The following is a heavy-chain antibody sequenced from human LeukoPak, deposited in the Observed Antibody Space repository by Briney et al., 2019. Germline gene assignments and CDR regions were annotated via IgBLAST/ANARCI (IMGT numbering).Heavy chain of an antibody. CDR2: IWYDGSNK. V-gene: IGHV3-33*01. Sequence: GGSLRLSCAASGFTFSSYGMHWGRQAPGKGLELVAVIWYDGSNKYYADSVKGRFPISRDNSKTTLYLQMNSLRAEDTAVYYCARDPPSSSLYDSSGYPEAWGQGTLVTVSS. CDR1: GFTFSSYG. D-gene: IGHD3-22*01. J-gene: IGHJ5*02. CDR3: ARDPPSSSLYDSSGYPEA.